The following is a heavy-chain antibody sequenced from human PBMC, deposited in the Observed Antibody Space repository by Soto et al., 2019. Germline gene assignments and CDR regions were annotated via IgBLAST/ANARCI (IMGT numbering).Heavy chain of an antibody. D-gene: IGHD3-3*01. CDR1: GYTFTGYG. CDR3: ARLVGRFLEWLVPYYFDY. V-gene: IGHV1-18*01. Sequence: ASVKVSCKASGYTFTGYGISWVRQAPGQGLEWMGWISAYNGNTNYAQKLQGRVTMTTDTSTSTAYMELRSLRSDDTAVYYCARLVGRFLEWLVPYYFDYWGQGTLVTVSS. J-gene: IGHJ4*02. CDR2: ISAYNGNT.